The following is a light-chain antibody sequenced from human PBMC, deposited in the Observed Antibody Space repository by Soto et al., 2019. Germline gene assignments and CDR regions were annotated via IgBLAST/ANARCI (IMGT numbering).Light chain of an antibody. CDR2: GNS. CDR3: QSYDSSLSGYVV. V-gene: IGLV1-40*01. Sequence: QAVVTQPPSVSGAPGQRATISYTGSSSNIGAGYDVHWYQQLPGTAPKLLIYGNSNRPSGVPDRFSGSKSGTSASLAITGLQAEDEADYYCQSYDSSLSGYVVFGGGTKLTVL. CDR1: SSNIGAGYD. J-gene: IGLJ2*01.